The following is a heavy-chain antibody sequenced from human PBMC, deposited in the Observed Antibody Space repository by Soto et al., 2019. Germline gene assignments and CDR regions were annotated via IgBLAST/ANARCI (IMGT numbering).Heavy chain of an antibody. D-gene: IGHD2-2*01. V-gene: IGHV3-15*01. J-gene: IGHJ3*02. Sequence: EVQLVESGGGLVKPGGSLRLSCAASGFTFSNAWMSWVRQAPGKGLEWVGRIKSKTDGGTTDYAAPVKGRFTISRDDSKNTLYLQMNSLKTEDTAVYYCTTDRYCSSTSCPHGIWGQGTMVTVSS. CDR1: GFTFSNAW. CDR3: TTDRYCSSTSCPHGI. CDR2: IKSKTDGGTT.